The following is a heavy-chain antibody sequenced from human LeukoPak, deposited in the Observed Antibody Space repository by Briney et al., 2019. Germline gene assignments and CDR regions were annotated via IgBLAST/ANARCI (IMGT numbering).Heavy chain of an antibody. D-gene: IGHD1-26*01. J-gene: IGHJ4*02. Sequence: SETLRLPCTVSGLTFSSNYSSWCRQPPGKGLEWSGYIYYSGSTTYNPSLTSRVTISVDTSTNKFSLNLSAVSAAATPLYYCVRQDSQSRAPDYWGQGTLVTVSS. CDR2: IYYSGST. CDR1: GLTFSSNY. CDR3: VRQDSQSRAPDY. V-gene: IGHV4-59*08.